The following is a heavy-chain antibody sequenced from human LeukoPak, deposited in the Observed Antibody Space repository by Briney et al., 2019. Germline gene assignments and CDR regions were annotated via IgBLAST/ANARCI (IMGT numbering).Heavy chain of an antibody. D-gene: IGHD1-14*01. V-gene: IGHV3-21*01. CDR2: ISSSSSYI. Sequence: GGSLRLSCSASGFTFSSYAMTWVRQAPGKGLEWVSSISSSSSYIYYADSVKGRFTISRDNAKNSLYLQMNSLRAEDTAVYYCARDEVSADYYGMDVWGQGTTVTVSS. CDR3: ARDEVSADYYGMDV. CDR1: GFTFSSYA. J-gene: IGHJ6*02.